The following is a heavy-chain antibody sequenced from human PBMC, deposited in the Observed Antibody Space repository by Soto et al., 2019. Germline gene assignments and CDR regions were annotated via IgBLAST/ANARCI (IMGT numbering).Heavy chain of an antibody. D-gene: IGHD3-10*01. V-gene: IGHV3-30*18. Sequence: GGSLRLSCAASGFPFSSYGMHWVRQAPGKGLEWVAVISYDGSNKYYVDSVKGRFTISRDNSKNTLYLQMNSLRAEDTAVYYCAKDRSGTNKDFDYWGQGTLVTVSS. CDR1: GFPFSSYG. CDR3: AKDRSGTNKDFDY. CDR2: ISYDGSNK. J-gene: IGHJ4*02.